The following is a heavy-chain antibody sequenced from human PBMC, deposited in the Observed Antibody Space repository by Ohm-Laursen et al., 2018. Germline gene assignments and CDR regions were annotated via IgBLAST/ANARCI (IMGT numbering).Heavy chain of an antibody. J-gene: IGHJ4*02. D-gene: IGHD3-22*01. CDR3: ARRSKGGYYLDY. V-gene: IGHV3-33*01. CDR2: IWYDGSNK. Sequence: SSLRLSCAASGFTFSSYGMHWVRQAPGKGLEWVAVIWYDGSNKYYADSVKGRFTISRDNSKNTLYLQMNSLRAEDTAVYYCARRSKGGYYLDYWGQGTLVTVSS. CDR1: GFTFSSYG.